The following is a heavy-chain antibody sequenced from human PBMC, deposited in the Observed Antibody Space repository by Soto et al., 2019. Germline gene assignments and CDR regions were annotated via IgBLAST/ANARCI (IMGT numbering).Heavy chain of an antibody. J-gene: IGHJ3*02. D-gene: IGHD3-16*01. CDR2: IIPILGIA. CDR3: ARPPYDYVWGRWGAFDI. CDR1: GGTFSSYT. Sequence: QVQLVQSGAEVKKPGSSVKVSCKASGGTFSSYTISWVRQAPGQGLEWMGRIIPILGIANYAQKFQGRVTITADKSTSTAYMELSSLRSEDTAVYYCARPPYDYVWGRWGAFDIWGQGTMVTVSS. V-gene: IGHV1-69*02.